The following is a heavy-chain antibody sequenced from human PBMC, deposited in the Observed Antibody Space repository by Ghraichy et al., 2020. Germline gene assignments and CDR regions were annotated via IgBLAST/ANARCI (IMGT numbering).Heavy chain of an antibody. CDR3: ARDRADYPARFDI. D-gene: IGHD4-11*01. J-gene: IGHJ4*02. V-gene: IGHV3-21*01. CDR2: ISSSSSYI. Sequence: GGSLRLSCAASGFTFSSYSMNWVRQAPGKGLEWVSSISSSSSYIYYAYSVKGRFTISRDNAKNSLYLKMNSLRAEDTAVYYCARDRADYPARFDIWGQGTLVTVSS. CDR1: GFTFSSYS.